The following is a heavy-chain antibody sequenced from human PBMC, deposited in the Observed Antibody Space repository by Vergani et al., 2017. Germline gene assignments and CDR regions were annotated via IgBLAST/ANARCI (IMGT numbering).Heavy chain of an antibody. D-gene: IGHD3-3*01. V-gene: IGHV3-23*04. CDR2: ISGSGGST. J-gene: IGHJ4*02. CDR1: GFTFSSYA. Sequence: VQLVESGGGLVQPGGSLRLSCAASGFTFSSYAMSWVRQAPGKGLEWVSAISGSGGSTYYADSVKGRFTISRDNSKNTLYLQMNSLRDEDTAVYYCARDLELEWLSPGYWGQGTLVTVSS. CDR3: ARDLELEWLSPGY.